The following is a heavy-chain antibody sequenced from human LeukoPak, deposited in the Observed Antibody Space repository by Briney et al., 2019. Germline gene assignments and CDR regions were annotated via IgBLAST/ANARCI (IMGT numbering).Heavy chain of an antibody. Sequence: SQTLSLTCAVSGGSISRGGYSWSWIRQPPGKGLEWIGYIYHSGSTYYNPSLKSRVTISVDRSKNQFSLKLSSVTAADTAVYYCARAGYDILTGYYRGSIFDIWGQGTMVTVSS. D-gene: IGHD3-9*01. CDR2: IYHSGST. CDR3: ARAGYDILTGYYRGSIFDI. CDR1: GGSISRGGYS. J-gene: IGHJ3*02. V-gene: IGHV4-30-2*01.